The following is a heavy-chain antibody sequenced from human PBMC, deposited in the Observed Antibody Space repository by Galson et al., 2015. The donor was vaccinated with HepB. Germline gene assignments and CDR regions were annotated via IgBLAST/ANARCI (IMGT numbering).Heavy chain of an antibody. Sequence: SVKVSCKASGYTFTTYGITWVRQAPGQGLEWMGWTSAYKRNTNYAQKFQGRVTMTTDTSTSTTYMELRSLRSDDTAVYYCARGVDWFDSWGQGTLVIGSS. J-gene: IGHJ5*01. CDR2: TSAYKRNT. V-gene: IGHV1-18*01. CDR1: GYTFTTYG. CDR3: ARGVDWFDS.